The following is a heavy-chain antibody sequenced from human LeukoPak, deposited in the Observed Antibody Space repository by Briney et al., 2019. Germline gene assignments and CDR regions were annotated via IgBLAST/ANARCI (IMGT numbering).Heavy chain of an antibody. CDR3: VRQSGERNWFDP. J-gene: IGHJ5*02. D-gene: IGHD1-26*01. Sequence: GESLKISCKGSGYRFISYWIGWVRQMPGKGLEWMGMIYPGDSDTRYRPSFQGQVTISADDSISTAYLQWSSLKASDSAMYYCVRQSGERNWFDPWGQGTLVTVSS. CDR1: GYRFISYW. V-gene: IGHV5-51*01. CDR2: IYPGDSDT.